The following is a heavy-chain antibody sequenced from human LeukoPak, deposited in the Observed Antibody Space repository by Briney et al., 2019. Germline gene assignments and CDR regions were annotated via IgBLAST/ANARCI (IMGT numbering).Heavy chain of an antibody. CDR2: IIPIFGTA. Sequence: SVKVSCKASGGTFSSYAISWVRQAPGQGLEWMGRIIPIFGTANYAQKFQGRVTITTDESTSTAYMELSSLRSEDTAVYYCATAHGYCSGGSCHSGYWGQGTLVTVSS. J-gene: IGHJ4*02. CDR3: ATAHGYCSGGSCHSGY. V-gene: IGHV1-69*05. D-gene: IGHD2-15*01. CDR1: GGTFSSYA.